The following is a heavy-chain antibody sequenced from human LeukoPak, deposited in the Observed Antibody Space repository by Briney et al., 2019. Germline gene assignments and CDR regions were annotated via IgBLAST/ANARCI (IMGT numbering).Heavy chain of an antibody. Sequence: PGGSLRLSCAASGFTFSSYSMNWVRQAPGKGLEWVSSISSSSSYIYYADSVKGRFTISRDNAKNSLYLQMNSLRAEDTAVYYCARDGPNYYGSRDYGMDVWGQGTTVTVSS. J-gene: IGHJ6*02. CDR1: GFTFSSYS. V-gene: IGHV3-21*01. CDR2: ISSSSSYI. CDR3: ARDGPNYYGSRDYGMDV. D-gene: IGHD3-22*01.